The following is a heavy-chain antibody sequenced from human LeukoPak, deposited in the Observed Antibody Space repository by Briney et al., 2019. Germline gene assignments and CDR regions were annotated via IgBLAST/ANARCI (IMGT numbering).Heavy chain of an antibody. CDR1: GGSISSSSYY. Sequence: SETLSLTCTVSGGSISSSSYYWGWIRQPPGKGLEWIGSIYYSGSTYYNPSLKSRVTISVDTSKNQFSLKLSSVTAADMAVYYCARAVRGGGSGSYSAFDIWGQGTMVTVSS. J-gene: IGHJ3*02. CDR3: ARAVRGGGSGSYSAFDI. V-gene: IGHV4-39*07. CDR2: IYYSGST. D-gene: IGHD3-10*01.